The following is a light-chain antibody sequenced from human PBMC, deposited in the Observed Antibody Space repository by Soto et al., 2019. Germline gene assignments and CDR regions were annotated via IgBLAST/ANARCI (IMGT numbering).Light chain of an antibody. J-gene: IGLJ1*01. Sequence: QSVLTQPASVSGSPGQSITISCTGTTSDVGRYNYVSWYQQYPGKAPKLIIYDVSNRPSGVSNRFSGSKSGNTASLTISGLQAEDEADYYCNSYTSSSTYVFGTGTKLTVL. CDR1: TSDVGRYNY. CDR2: DVS. V-gene: IGLV2-14*01. CDR3: NSYTSSSTYV.